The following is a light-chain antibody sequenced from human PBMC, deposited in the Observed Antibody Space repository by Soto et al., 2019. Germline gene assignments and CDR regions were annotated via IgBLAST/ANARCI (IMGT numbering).Light chain of an antibody. J-gene: IGKJ2*01. CDR2: GTS. CDR1: QTVSSYF. V-gene: IGKV3-20*01. Sequence: EIVLTQSPGTLSLSPGERATLSCRASQTVSSYFLAWYQQKPGQAPRLLIYGTSKRATGIPDRFSGSGSGTDFTLTISRLPLDDFAVYYCQHYGVSPLYSFGQGTKPEI. CDR3: QHYGVSPLYS.